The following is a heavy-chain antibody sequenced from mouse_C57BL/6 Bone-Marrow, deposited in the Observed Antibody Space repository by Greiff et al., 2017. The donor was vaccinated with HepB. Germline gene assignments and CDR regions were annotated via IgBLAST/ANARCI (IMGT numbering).Heavy chain of an antibody. J-gene: IGHJ3*01. V-gene: IGHV10-1*01. CDR1: GFSFNTYA. D-gene: IGHD2-3*01. Sequence: VQLKQSGGGLVQPKGSLKLSCAASGFSFNTYAMNWVRQAPGKGLEWVARIRSKSNNYATYYADSVKDRFTISRDDSESMLYLQMNNLKTEDTAMYYCVSSYDGSSWFAYWGQGTLVTVSA. CDR2: IRSKSNNYAT. CDR3: VSSYDGSSWFAY.